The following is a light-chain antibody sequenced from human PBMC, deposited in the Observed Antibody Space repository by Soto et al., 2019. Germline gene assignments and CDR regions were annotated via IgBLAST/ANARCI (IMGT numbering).Light chain of an antibody. CDR3: QQYSASPRT. CDR2: GAF. V-gene: IGKV3-20*01. Sequence: EIVLTQSPGTLSLSPGERATVSCRASQSVSGSYLAWYQQKPGQAPRLLIYGAFNRAGGIPDRFSGSGSGTDFTLTISRLEPDDFAVYYCQQYSASPRTFGQGTKVEIK. J-gene: IGKJ1*01. CDR1: QSVSGSY.